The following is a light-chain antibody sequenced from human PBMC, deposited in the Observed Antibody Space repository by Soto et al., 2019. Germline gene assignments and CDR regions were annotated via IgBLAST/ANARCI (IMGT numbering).Light chain of an antibody. CDR3: MQALQTPRT. CDR2: MGF. V-gene: IGKV2-28*01. J-gene: IGKJ1*01. Sequence: DIVMTQSPLSLPVTPGEAASISCRSSQSLLHKNGNNYFNWYLQKPGQSPQLLIYMGFKRASGVPDRFSGSGSGTYFTLKISRVEPEDAGVYYCMQALQTPRTFGQGPKVDIK. CDR1: QSLLHKNGNNY.